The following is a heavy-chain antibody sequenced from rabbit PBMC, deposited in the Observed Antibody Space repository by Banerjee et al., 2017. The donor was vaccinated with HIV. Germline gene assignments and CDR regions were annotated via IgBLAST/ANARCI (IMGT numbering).Heavy chain of an antibody. V-gene: IGHV1S45*01. CDR1: GFSFSNKYV. J-gene: IGHJ6*01. Sequence: QEQLEESGGGLVQPEGSLTLTCTASGFSFSNKYVMCWVRQAPGKGLEWIACINTSTGNTVYASWAKGRFTISKTSSTTVTLQMTSLTAADTATYFCSREYAAFAAYGVPASYYGMDLWGPGTLVTVS. CDR2: INTSTGNT. D-gene: IGHD6-1*01. CDR3: SREYAAFAAYGVPASYYGMDL.